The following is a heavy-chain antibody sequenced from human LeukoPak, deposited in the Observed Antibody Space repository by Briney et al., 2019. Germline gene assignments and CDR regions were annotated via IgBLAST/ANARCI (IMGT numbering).Heavy chain of an antibody. CDR3: ARGGDSSGWYVDY. Sequence: VASVKVSCKASGYTFIDYYIHWVRQAPGQGLEWMGWINPNSGGTNYAQKFQDRVTVTSDTSTTTAYMELSRLRSDDTAVYYCARGGDSSGWYVDYWGQGSLVTVSS. D-gene: IGHD6-19*01. J-gene: IGHJ4*02. CDR1: GYTFIDYY. CDR2: INPNSGGT. V-gene: IGHV1-2*02.